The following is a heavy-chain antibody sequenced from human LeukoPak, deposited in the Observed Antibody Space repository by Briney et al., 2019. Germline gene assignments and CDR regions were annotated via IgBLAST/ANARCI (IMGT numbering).Heavy chain of an antibody. CDR2: ISPDGSTT. V-gene: IGHV3-74*01. CDR3: ARVNVCPRCHFDY. Sequence: GSLRLSCAGSGFAFSNYWMHLVRQVPGKGLVWVPRISPDGSTTLYADSVKGRFTISRDNAKNTLYLQMNTLRAEDTAVYYCARVNVCPRCHFDYWGQGTLVTVSS. J-gene: IGHJ4*02. D-gene: IGHD3-16*01. CDR1: GFAFSNYW.